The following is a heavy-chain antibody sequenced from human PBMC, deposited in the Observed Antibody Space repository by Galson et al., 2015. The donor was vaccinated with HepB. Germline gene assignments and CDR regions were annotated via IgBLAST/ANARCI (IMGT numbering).Heavy chain of an antibody. Sequence: SVKVSCKASGYTFSSYDINWVRQATGQGLEWMGWMNPNSGNTAYAQKFQGRVTMTRNTSISTAYMESSSLRSEDTAVYYCARRYSGSRFDPWAREPWSPSPQ. D-gene: IGHD1-26*01. CDR3: ARRYSGSRFDP. J-gene: IGHJ5*02. CDR1: GYTFSSYD. V-gene: IGHV1-8*01. CDR2: MNPNSGNT.